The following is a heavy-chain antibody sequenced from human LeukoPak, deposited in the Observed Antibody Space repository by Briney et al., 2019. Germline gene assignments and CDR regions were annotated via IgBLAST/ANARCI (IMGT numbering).Heavy chain of an antibody. CDR1: GYTFTSYG. CDR3: ATVRPYYYDSSGYYLDY. CDR2: ISAYNGNT. D-gene: IGHD3-22*01. V-gene: IGHV1-18*01. J-gene: IGHJ4*02. Sequence: ASVKVSCKASGYTFTSYGISWVRQAPGQGLEWMGWISAYNGNTNYAQKLQGRVTMTTDTSTSTAYMELRSLRSDDTAVFYCATVRPYYYDSSGYYLDYWGQGTLVTVSS.